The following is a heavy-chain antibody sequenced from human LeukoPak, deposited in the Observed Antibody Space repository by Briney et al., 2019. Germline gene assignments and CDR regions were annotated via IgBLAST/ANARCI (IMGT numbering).Heavy chain of an antibody. Sequence: GGSLRLSCAASGITLSSYNMNWVRQAPGKGLEWVSSITSSSTYIYYADSVKGRFTMSRDNAKNSVYLEMNSLRAEDTAVYYCARQTVLLWFGEPYYFDYWGQGTLVTVSS. CDR3: ARQTVLLWFGEPYYFDY. CDR1: GITLSSYN. D-gene: IGHD3-10*01. V-gene: IGHV3-21*01. CDR2: ITSSSTYI. J-gene: IGHJ4*02.